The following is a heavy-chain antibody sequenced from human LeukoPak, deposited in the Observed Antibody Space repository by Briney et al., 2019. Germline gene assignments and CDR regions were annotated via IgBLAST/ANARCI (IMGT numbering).Heavy chain of an antibody. CDR3: ARYSYGRTSHFDY. V-gene: IGHV1-69*13. CDR2: IIPIFGTA. D-gene: IGHD5-18*01. J-gene: IGHJ4*02. CDR1: GGTFSSYA. Sequence: SVKVSCKATGGTFSSYAISWVRQAPGQGLEWMGGIIPIFGTANYAQKFQGRVTITADESTSTAYMELSSLRSEDTAVYYCARYSYGRTSHFDYWGQGTLVTVSS.